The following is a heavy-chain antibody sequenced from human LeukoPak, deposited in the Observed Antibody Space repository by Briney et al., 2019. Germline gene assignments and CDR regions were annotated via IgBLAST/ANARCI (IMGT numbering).Heavy chain of an antibody. CDR2: IYYSGST. Sequence: SETLSLTCTVSGGSISSGDYYWSWIRQPPGKGLEWIGYIYYSGSTYYNPSLKSRVTISVDTSKNQFSLKLSSVTAADTAVYYCAREILSDSSGYFDYWGQGTLVTVSS. CDR1: GGSISSGDYY. CDR3: AREILSDSSGYFDY. D-gene: IGHD3-22*01. V-gene: IGHV4-30-4*01. J-gene: IGHJ4*02.